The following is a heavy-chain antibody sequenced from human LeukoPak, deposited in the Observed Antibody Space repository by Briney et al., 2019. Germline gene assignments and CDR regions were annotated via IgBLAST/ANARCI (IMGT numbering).Heavy chain of an antibody. J-gene: IGHJ5*02. CDR1: GFTFGTYD. V-gene: IGHV3-23*01. D-gene: IGHD1-26*01. CDR2: ISRGGGAYT. CDR3: AKVGQWELLIGWFDP. Sequence: GGSLRLSCAASGFTFGTYDMYWIRQAPGKGLECVSSISRGGGAYTYYADSVKGRFTISRDNSKNTLYLQMNSLRAEDTAVYYCAKVGQWELLIGWFDPWGQGTLVTVSS.